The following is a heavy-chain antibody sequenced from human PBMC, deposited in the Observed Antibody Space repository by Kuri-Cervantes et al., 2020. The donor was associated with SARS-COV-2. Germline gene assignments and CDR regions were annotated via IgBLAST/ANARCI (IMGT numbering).Heavy chain of an antibody. D-gene: IGHD3-3*01. Sequence: SETLSLTCTVSGGSLRSGDYYWTWVRQPPGKGLEWIGNIHYSGSAFYSPSLKSRVSMSLDMSKNQFSLKLSSVTAADTAVYYCASGYDFWTDYWGQGTLVTVSS. CDR3: ASGYDFWTDY. CDR1: GGSLRSGDYY. V-gene: IGHV4-30-4*08. CDR2: IHYSGSA. J-gene: IGHJ4*01.